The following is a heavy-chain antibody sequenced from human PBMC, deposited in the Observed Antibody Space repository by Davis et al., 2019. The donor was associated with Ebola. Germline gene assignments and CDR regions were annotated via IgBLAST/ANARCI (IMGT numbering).Heavy chain of an antibody. CDR2: IYYSGST. D-gene: IGHD7-27*01. Sequence: SETLSLTCTVSGGSISSYYWSCIRQPPGKGLEWIGYIYYSGSTNYNPSLKSRVTISVDTSKNQFSLKLRSVTAADTAVYYCAGLGTSYWGQGTLVTVSS. CDR1: GGSISSYY. CDR3: AGLGTSY. J-gene: IGHJ4*02. V-gene: IGHV4-59*01.